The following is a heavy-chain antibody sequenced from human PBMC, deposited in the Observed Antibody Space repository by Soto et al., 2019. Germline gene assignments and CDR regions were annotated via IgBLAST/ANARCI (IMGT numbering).Heavy chain of an antibody. J-gene: IGHJ6*02. CDR2: IIPIFGSA. Sequence: VQLVQSGAEVKKPGSSVKVSCKASGGTFSSYTISWVRQAPGQGLEWMGGIIPIFGSANYAQKFQGRVTINADKSTTTAYMEVSSLRSEDTAVYYCARAPVTGNRPYYYYGMDVWGQGTTVTVSS. D-gene: IGHD3-16*02. CDR1: GGTFSSYT. CDR3: ARAPVTGNRPYYYYGMDV. V-gene: IGHV1-69*06.